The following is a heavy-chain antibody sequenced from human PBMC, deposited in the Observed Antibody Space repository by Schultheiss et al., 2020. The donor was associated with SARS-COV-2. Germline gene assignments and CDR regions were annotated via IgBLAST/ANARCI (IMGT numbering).Heavy chain of an antibody. V-gene: IGHV4-39*07. D-gene: IGHD5-24*01. Sequence: SETLSLTCNVSGGSVSSGSYYWSWIRQPPGKGLEWIGEINHSGSTNYNPSLKSRVTISVDTSKNQFSLKLSSVTAADTAVYYCARVRLARMATRPSLLSGWFDPWGQGTLVTVSS. CDR3: ARVRLARMATRPSLLSGWFDP. J-gene: IGHJ5*02. CDR2: INHSGST. CDR1: GGSVSSGSYY.